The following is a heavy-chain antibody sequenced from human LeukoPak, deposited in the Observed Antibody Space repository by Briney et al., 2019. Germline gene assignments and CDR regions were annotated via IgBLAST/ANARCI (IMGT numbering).Heavy chain of an antibody. CDR2: INSDGSST. CDR3: AREVYSSGWSSFDY. CDR1: GFTFSSYW. D-gene: IGHD6-19*01. V-gene: IGHV3-74*01. J-gene: IGHJ4*02. Sequence: GGSLRLSCAASGFTFSSYWMHWVRQAPGKGLVWVSRINSDGSSTIHADSVKGRLAISRDNAENTLYLQMNSLRAEDTAVYYCAREVYSSGWSSFDYWGQGTLVTVSS.